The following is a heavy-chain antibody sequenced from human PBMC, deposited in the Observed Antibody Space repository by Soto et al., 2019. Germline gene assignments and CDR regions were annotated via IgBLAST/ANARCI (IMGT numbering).Heavy chain of an antibody. D-gene: IGHD6-19*01. Sequence: GESLKISCKGSGYNFANDWIAWVRQIPGKGLEWVGIISPRDSDIRYSPSFQGQVTISADKSISTAYLQLNSLKASDSAIYYCARRLAVAGTLVWFDPWGQGTLVTVSS. V-gene: IGHV5-51*01. CDR3: ARRLAVAGTLVWFDP. J-gene: IGHJ5*02. CDR1: GYNFANDW. CDR2: ISPRDSDI.